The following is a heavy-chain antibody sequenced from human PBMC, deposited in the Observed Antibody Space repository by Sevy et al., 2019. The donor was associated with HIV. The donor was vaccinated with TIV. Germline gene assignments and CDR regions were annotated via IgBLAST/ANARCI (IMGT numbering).Heavy chain of an antibody. CDR2: ITFDGASR. J-gene: IGHJ4*02. V-gene: IGHV3-30*18. CDR3: AKDHAVTTEWVVFDS. Sequence: AGSLRLSCAASGFTFSHYAMHWIRQAPGKALEWVAAITFDGASRNYADSVRGRFTISRDDSKNTVYLHMRGLRSEDTAVYFCAKDHAVTTEWVVFDSWGQGTLVTVSS. CDR1: GFTFSHYA. D-gene: IGHD1-26*01.